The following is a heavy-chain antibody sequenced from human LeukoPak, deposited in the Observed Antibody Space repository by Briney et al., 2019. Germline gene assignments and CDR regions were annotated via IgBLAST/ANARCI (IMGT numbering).Heavy chain of an antibody. Sequence: ASVKVSCKASGYTFTSYYMHWVRQAPGQGLEWMGIINPSDGSTSYAQKFQGRVTMTRDTSTSTVYMELSSLRSEDTAVYYCARERRYFDWLLRYYYYGMDVWGQGTTVTVSS. J-gene: IGHJ6*02. CDR2: INPSDGST. V-gene: IGHV1-46*01. D-gene: IGHD3-9*01. CDR3: ARERRYFDWLLRYYYYGMDV. CDR1: GYTFTSYY.